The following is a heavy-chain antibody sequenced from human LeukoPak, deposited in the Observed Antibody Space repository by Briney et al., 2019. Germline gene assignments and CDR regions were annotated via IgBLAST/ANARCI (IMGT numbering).Heavy chain of an antibody. Sequence: SETLSLTCTVSGGSISSGGYYWSWIRQPPGKGLEWIGYIYHSGSTYYNPSLKSRVTIVDRSKNQFSLKLSSVTAADTAVYYCARDYDILTGPTPGYWGQGTLVTVSS. V-gene: IGHV4-30-2*01. CDR3: ARDYDILTGPTPGY. D-gene: IGHD3-9*01. CDR1: GGSISSGGYY. J-gene: IGHJ4*02. CDR2: IYHSGST.